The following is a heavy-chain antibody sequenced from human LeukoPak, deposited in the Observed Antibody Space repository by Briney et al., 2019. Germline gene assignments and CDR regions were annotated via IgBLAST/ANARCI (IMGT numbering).Heavy chain of an antibody. CDR1: GFTFSSYS. CDR3: ARGGGSSWYRGAFDI. V-gene: IGHV3-21*01. CDR2: ISSSSSYI. Sequence: GGSLRLSCAASGFTFSSYSMNWVRQAPGKGLEWVSSISSSSSYIYYADSVKGRFTISRDNAKNSLYLQMNSLRAEDTAVYYCARGGGSSWYRGAFDIWGQGTMVTVSS. J-gene: IGHJ3*02. D-gene: IGHD6-13*01.